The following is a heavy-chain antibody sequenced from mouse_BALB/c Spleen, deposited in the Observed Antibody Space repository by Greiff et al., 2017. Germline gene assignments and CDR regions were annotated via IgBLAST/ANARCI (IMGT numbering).Heavy chain of an antibody. CDR2: ISNGGGST. V-gene: IGHV5-12-2*01. Sequence: DVQLVESGGGLVQPGGSLKLSCAASGFTFSSYTMSWVRQTPEKRLEWVAYISNGGGSTYYPDTVKGRFTISRDNAKNTLYLQMSSLKSEDTAMYYCARQRYGYVFDYWGQGTTLTVSS. D-gene: IGHD2-2*01. CDR1: GFTFSSYT. CDR3: ARQRYGYVFDY. J-gene: IGHJ2*01.